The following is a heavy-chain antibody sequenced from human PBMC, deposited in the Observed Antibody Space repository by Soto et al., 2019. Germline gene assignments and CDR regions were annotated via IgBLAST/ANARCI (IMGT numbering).Heavy chain of an antibody. Sequence: SETLSLTCSVSGGSISSYYWSWLRQPPGKGLEWVGYIYYSGSTNYNPSLKSRVTISVDTSKNQFSLKLSSVTAADTAVYYCAGQPTAGSYYDLGSYYYYYAMDVWGQGTTVTVSS. CDR2: IYYSGST. D-gene: IGHD3-10*01. J-gene: IGHJ6*02. CDR3: AGQPTAGSYYDLGSYYYYYAMDV. V-gene: IGHV4-59*08. CDR1: GGSISSYY.